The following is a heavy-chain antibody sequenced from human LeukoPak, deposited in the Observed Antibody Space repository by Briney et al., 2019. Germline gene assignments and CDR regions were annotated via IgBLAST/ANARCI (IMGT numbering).Heavy chain of an antibody. CDR3: ARDIGYDSSGYQGEADWYFDL. J-gene: IGHJ2*01. V-gene: IGHV1-46*01. D-gene: IGHD3-22*01. CDR1: GYTFTSYY. Sequence: ASVKVSCKASGYTFTSYYIHWVRQAPGQGLEWMGIINPSGGSTSYAQKFQGRVTMTRDTSTSTVYMELSSLRSEDTAVYYCARDIGYDSSGYQGEADWYFDLWGRGTLVTVSS. CDR2: INPSGGST.